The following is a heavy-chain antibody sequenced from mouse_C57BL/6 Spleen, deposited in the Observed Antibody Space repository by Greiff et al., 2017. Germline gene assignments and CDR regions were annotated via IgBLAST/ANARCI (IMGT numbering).Heavy chain of an antibody. Sequence: VQLVESGGGLVKPGGSLKLSCAASGFTLSSYAMSWVRQTPEKRLEWVATISDGGSYTYYPDNVKGRFTVSRDNAKNNLYLQMSHLKSEDTAMYYCARDDGYYGFAYWGQGTLVTVSA. CDR2: ISDGGSYT. CDR3: ARDDGYYGFAY. CDR1: GFTLSSYA. D-gene: IGHD2-3*01. V-gene: IGHV5-4*01. J-gene: IGHJ3*01.